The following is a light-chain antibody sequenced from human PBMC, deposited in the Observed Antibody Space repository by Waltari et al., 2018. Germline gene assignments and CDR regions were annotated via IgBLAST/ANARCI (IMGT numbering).Light chain of an antibody. V-gene: IGKV1-39*01. J-gene: IGKJ2*01. Sequence: DIQTTQSPSSLSASVGDRVTITCRASQSISSYLNWYQQKPGKAPKLLIYAASSLQSGVPSRFSGSGSGTDFTLTISSLQPEDFATYYCQQSYSILYTFGQGTKLEIK. CDR1: QSISSY. CDR2: AAS. CDR3: QQSYSILYT.